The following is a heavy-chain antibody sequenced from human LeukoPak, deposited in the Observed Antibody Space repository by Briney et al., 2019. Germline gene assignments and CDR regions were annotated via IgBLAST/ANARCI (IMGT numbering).Heavy chain of an antibody. CDR1: VGPLSGYY. CDR3: ARTGIVGPRKKVGAFDI. J-gene: IGHJ3*02. Sequence: SETLSLTCAVYVGPLSGYYWSWTRHPPGKGLEWIGEINHSGSTNYNPSLKSRVTISVDTSKNHFSLKLSSVTAADTAVYYCARTGIVGPRKKVGAFDIWGQGTMVTVSS. D-gene: IGHD1-26*01. V-gene: IGHV4-34*01. CDR2: INHSGST.